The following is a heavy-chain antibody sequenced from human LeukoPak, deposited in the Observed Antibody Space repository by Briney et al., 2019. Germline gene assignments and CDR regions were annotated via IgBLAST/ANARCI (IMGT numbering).Heavy chain of an antibody. D-gene: IGHD3-22*01. J-gene: IGHJ4*02. V-gene: IGHV3-38-3*01. CDR1: GFTVSSNE. Sequence: GGSLRLSCAASGFTVSSNEMSWVRQAPGKGLEWVSSISGGSTYYTDSRKGRFTISRDNSKNTLHLQMNSLRAEDTAVYYCARVAANYYDSSGYLYYFDYWGQGTLVTVSS. CDR3: ARVAANYYDSSGYLYYFDY. CDR2: ISGGST.